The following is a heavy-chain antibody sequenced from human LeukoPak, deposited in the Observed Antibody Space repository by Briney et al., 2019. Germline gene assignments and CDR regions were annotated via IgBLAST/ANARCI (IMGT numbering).Heavy chain of an antibody. CDR3: ARVYYYDSSGYDWFDP. CDR2: INPSGGST. CDR1: GYTFTSYY. V-gene: IGHV1-46*01. D-gene: IGHD3-22*01. J-gene: IGHJ5*02. Sequence: GASVKLSCKASGYTFTSYYMHWVRQAPGQGLEWMGIINPSGGSTSYAQKFQGRVTMTRDTSTSTVYMELSSLRSEDTAVYYCARVYYYDSSGYDWFDPWGQGTLVTVSS.